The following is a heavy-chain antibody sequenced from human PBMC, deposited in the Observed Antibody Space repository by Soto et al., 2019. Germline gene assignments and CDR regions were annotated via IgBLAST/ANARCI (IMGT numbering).Heavy chain of an antibody. D-gene: IGHD6-13*01. Sequence: HGESLKISCKGSGYSFTSYWISWVRQMPGKGLEWMGRIDPSDSYTNYSPSFQGHVTISADKSISTAYLQWSSLKASDTAMYYCARRAIAAAGTKTLDYWGQGTLVTVSS. V-gene: IGHV5-10-1*01. CDR2: IDPSDSYT. J-gene: IGHJ4*02. CDR3: ARRAIAAAGTKTLDY. CDR1: GYSFTSYW.